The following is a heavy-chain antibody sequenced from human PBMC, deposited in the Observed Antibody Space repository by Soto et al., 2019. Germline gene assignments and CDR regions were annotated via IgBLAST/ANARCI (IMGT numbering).Heavy chain of an antibody. Sequence: QVQLVQSGAEVKKPGSSVKVSCKASGGTFSSYTISWVRQAPGQGLEWMGRIIPILGIANYAQKFQGRVTITADKSTRKANRGRRTRSSENTAWYNGGKVQGPGPHSSYGMDVGGKGPRSPSPQ. CDR2: IIPILGIA. V-gene: IGHV1-69*02. D-gene: IGHD1-1*01. J-gene: IGHJ6*01. CDR3: GKVQGPGPHSSYGMDV. CDR1: GGTFSSYT.